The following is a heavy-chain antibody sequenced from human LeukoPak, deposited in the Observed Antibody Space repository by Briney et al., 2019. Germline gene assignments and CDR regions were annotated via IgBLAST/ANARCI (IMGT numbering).Heavy chain of an antibody. CDR1: GFTFSSYA. CDR2: ISGSGGST. Sequence: GGSLRLSCAASGFTFSSYAMSWVRQAPGKGLEWVSAISGSGGSTYYADSVKGRFTISRDNSKNTLYLQMNSLRAEDTAVYYCTKGFYGSGSYYSDYWGQGTLVTVSS. CDR3: TKGFYGSGSYYSDY. J-gene: IGHJ4*02. D-gene: IGHD3-10*01. V-gene: IGHV3-23*01.